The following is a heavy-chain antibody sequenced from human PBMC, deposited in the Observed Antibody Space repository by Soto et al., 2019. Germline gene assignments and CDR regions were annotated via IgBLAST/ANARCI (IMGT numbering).Heavy chain of an antibody. D-gene: IGHD2-21*02. Sequence: EVQLVESGGGLVKPGGSLRLSCAASGFTFSSYSMNWVRQAPGKVLEWVSSISSSSSYIYYADSVKGRFTISRDNAKNSLYLQMNSLRAEDTAVYYCARRSVVTAPGWYFDLWGRGTLVTVSS. V-gene: IGHV3-21*01. CDR3: ARRSVVTAPGWYFDL. J-gene: IGHJ2*01. CDR1: GFTFSSYS. CDR2: ISSSSSYI.